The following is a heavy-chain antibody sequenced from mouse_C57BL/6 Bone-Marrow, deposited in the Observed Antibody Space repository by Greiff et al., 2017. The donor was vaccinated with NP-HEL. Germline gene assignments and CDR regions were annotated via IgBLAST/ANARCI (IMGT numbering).Heavy chain of an antibody. CDR1: GFTFSDYY. J-gene: IGHJ3*01. Sequence: EVQRVESGGGLVQPGGSLKLSCAASGFTFSDYYMYWVRQTPEKRLEWVAYISNGGGSTYYPDTVKGRFTISRDNAKNTLYLQMSRLKSEDTAMYYCARQELTGTWFAYWGQGTLVTVSA. D-gene: IGHD4-1*01. V-gene: IGHV5-12*01. CDR2: ISNGGGST. CDR3: ARQELTGTWFAY.